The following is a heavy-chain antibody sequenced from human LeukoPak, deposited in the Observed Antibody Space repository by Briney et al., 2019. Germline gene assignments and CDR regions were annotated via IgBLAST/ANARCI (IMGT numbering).Heavy chain of an antibody. V-gene: IGHV3-74*01. Sequence: GGSLRLSCTASGFTFSSYWMHWVRQAPGKGLVWVSRIKSDGSGTSYADSVKGRFTISRDISKNMVYLQMNSLRADDTAVYYCARDDTSGGYYEFGYWGQGTLVIVSS. CDR3: ARDDTSGGYYEFGY. CDR1: GFTFSSYW. CDR2: IKSDGSGT. J-gene: IGHJ4*02. D-gene: IGHD6-19*01.